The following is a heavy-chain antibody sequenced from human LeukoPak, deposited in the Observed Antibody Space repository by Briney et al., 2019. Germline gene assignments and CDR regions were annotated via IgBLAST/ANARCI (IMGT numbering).Heavy chain of an antibody. J-gene: IGHJ6*03. Sequence: GGSLRLSCTTSGFTFSSYDMSWVRQAPGKGLEWVSSISGSGGSTYYADSVKGRFTISRDNSKNTLYLQMNTLRAEDTAVYYCAKYWGAYGDYRGRYMDVWGKGTTVTVSS. CDR1: GFTFSSYD. D-gene: IGHD4-17*01. CDR3: AKYWGAYGDYRGRYMDV. V-gene: IGHV3-23*01. CDR2: ISGSGGST.